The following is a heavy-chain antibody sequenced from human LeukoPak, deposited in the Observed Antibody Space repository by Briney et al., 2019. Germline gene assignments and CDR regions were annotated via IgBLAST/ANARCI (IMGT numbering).Heavy chain of an antibody. D-gene: IGHD1-26*01. Sequence: GASVKVSCKASGYTFTSYGISWVRQAPGQGLEWMGWINAYNGNTNYAQKLQGRVTMTTDTSTSTAYMELSSLRSEDTAVYYCSRWDDAFDIWAKGQWSPSLQ. V-gene: IGHV1-18*01. J-gene: IGHJ3*02. CDR1: GYTFTSYG. CDR2: INAYNGNT. CDR3: SRWDDAFDI.